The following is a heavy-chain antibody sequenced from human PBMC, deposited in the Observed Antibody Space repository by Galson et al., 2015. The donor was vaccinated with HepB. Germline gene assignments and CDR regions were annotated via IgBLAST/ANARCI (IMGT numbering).Heavy chain of an antibody. D-gene: IGHD2-2*01. J-gene: IGHJ4*02. Sequence: LTCTVSGGSIRSGAYYWCWIRQHPGKGLEWIAYIYYSGSTFYNPSLKSRVTISGDTSKNQFSLKLSSVTAADTAVYYCARHESESKTYAADNWGQGTLVTVSS. CDR3: ARHESESKTYAADN. CDR2: IYYSGST. CDR1: GGSIRSGAYY. V-gene: IGHV4-30-4*01.